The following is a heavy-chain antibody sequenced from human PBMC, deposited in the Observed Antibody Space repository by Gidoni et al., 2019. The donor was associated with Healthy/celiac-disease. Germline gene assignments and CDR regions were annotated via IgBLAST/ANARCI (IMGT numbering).Heavy chain of an antibody. Sequence: SSYYWSWIRQPPGKGLEWIGYIYYSGSTNYNPSLKSRVTISVDTSKNQFSLKLSSVTAADTAVYYCARGDYYDSSGYFLHFDYWGQGTLVNVSS. D-gene: IGHD3-22*01. CDR2: IYYSGST. CDR3: ARGDYYDSSGYFLHFDY. CDR1: SSYY. J-gene: IGHJ4*02. V-gene: IGHV4-59*01.